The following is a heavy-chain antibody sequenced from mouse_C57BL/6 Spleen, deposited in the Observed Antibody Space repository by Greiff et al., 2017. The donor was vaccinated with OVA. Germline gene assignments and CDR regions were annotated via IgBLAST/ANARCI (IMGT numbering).Heavy chain of an antibody. CDR3: ARGDWYFDV. V-gene: IGHV5-6*01. J-gene: IGHJ1*03. Sequence: EVQLMESGGDLVKPGGSLKLSCAASGFTFSSYGMSWVRPTPDKRLAWVATISSGGSYTYYPDSVKGRFTISRDNAKNTLYLQMSSLKSEDTAMYYCARGDWYFDVWGTGTTVTVSS. CDR2: ISSGGSYT. CDR1: GFTFSSYG.